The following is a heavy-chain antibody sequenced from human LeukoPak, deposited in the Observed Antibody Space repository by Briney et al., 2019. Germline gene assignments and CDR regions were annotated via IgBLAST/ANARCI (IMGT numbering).Heavy chain of an antibody. V-gene: IGHV4-59*01. Sequence: SETLSLTCSVSGGSMSGFFWTWIRQPPGRELEWIGSIYYSGSSTKYNPSLKSRVTISVETSKSQFSLNLDSATAADTAVYYCARTSRHFYGSGTNLTPWPAGMDVWGQGTTVTVSS. CDR1: GGSMSGFF. CDR2: IYYSGSST. D-gene: IGHD3-10*01. CDR3: ARTSRHFYGSGTNLTPWPAGMDV. J-gene: IGHJ6*02.